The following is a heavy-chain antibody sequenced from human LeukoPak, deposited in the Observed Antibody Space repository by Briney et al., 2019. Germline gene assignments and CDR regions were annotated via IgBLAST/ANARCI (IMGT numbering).Heavy chain of an antibody. CDR3: ARDVDYGSGSYPVDY. D-gene: IGHD3-10*01. J-gene: IGHJ4*02. Sequence: GGSLRLSCAASGFTVSSNYMSWVRQAPGKGLEWVSVIYSGGSTYYADSVKGRFTISRDNSKNTLYLQMNSLRAEDTAMYYCARDVDYGSGSYPVDYWGQGTLVTVSS. V-gene: IGHV3-66*01. CDR2: IYSGGST. CDR1: GFTVSSNY.